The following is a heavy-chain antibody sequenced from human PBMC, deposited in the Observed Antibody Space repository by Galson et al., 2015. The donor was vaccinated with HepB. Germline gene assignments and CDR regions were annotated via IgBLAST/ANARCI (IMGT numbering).Heavy chain of an antibody. D-gene: IGHD3-22*01. Sequence: SLRLSCAASGFTVSSNYMSWVRQAPGKGLEWVSVIYSGGSTYYADSVKGRFTISRDNSKNTLYLQMNSLRAEDTAVYYCARAYYYDSSGYQFFWGQVTMVTVSS. CDR3: ARAYYYDSSGYQFF. CDR1: GFTVSSNY. V-gene: IGHV3-53*01. CDR2: IYSGGST. J-gene: IGHJ3*01.